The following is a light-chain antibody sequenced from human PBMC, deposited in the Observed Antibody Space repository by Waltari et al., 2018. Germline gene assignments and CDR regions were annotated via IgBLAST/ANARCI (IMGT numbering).Light chain of an antibody. V-gene: IGKV3-20*01. CDR1: HSVTRA. Sequence: EIVLTQSPGTLSLSPGESATLSCRTSHSVTRALAWYQQKPGQAPRLLIYGASNRATGIPDRFSGSGSGTDFSLTISSLEPEDFVVYYCQHYLRIPVTFGQGTKVEVK. CDR3: QHYLRIPVT. CDR2: GAS. J-gene: IGKJ1*01.